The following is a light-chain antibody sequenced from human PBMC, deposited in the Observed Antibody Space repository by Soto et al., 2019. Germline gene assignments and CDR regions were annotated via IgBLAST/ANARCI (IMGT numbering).Light chain of an antibody. CDR3: QQSFITPLT. CDR1: QSISSY. V-gene: IGKV1-39*01. J-gene: IGKJ4*01. Sequence: DIQMTQSPSSLSASVGDRVTITCRASQSISSYLNWYQQKPGKAPKLLIYAASSLQSGVPSRFSGSGSKTDFTLTISSLQPEDFATYYCQQSFITPLTFGGGTKVESK. CDR2: AAS.